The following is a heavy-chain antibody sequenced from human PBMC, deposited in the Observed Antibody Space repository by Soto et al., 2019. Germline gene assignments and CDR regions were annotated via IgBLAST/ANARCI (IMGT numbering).Heavy chain of an antibody. J-gene: IGHJ4*02. Sequence: PGGSLRLSCVASGFTFRTYTMNWVRQAPGKGLEWVSGIRGFSPYTFYADSVKGRFTISRDNAKNSLYLQMNSLRDEDTAVYYCAREVVWSGEFDYWGQGTLVTVSS. CDR3: AREVVWSGEFDY. D-gene: IGHD3-3*01. CDR1: GFTFRTYT. CDR2: IRGFSPYT. V-gene: IGHV3-21*01.